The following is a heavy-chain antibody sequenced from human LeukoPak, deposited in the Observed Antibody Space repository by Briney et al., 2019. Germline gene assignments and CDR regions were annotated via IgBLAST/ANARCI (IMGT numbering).Heavy chain of an antibody. D-gene: IGHD3-9*01. CDR1: GGSISSSSYY. CDR2: IYYSGST. CDR3: ARGRIDILTGHYYYYGMDV. Sequence: PSETLSLTCTVSGGSISSSSYYWGWIRQPPGKGLEWIGSIYYSGSTYYNPSLKSRVTISVDTSKNQFSLKLSSVTAADTAVYYCARGRIDILTGHYYYYGMDVWGQGTTVTVSS. J-gene: IGHJ6*02. V-gene: IGHV4-39*07.